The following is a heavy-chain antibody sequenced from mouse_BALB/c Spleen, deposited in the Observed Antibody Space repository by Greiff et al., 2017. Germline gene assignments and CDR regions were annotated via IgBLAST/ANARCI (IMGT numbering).Heavy chain of an antibody. D-gene: IGHD1-1*01. CDR2: IWRGGST. V-gene: IGHV2-5-1*01. Sequence: QVQLQQSGPSLVQPSQSLSITCTVSGFSLTSYGVHWVRQSPGKGLEWLGVIWRGGSTDYNAAFMSRLSITKDNSKSQVFFKMNSLQADDTAIYYCAKTHYYGSSYGAMDYWGQGTSVTVSS. J-gene: IGHJ4*01. CDR1: GFSLTSYG. CDR3: AKTHYYGSSYGAMDY.